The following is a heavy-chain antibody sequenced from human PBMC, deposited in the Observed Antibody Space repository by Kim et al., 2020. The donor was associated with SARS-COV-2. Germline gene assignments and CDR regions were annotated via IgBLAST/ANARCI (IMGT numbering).Heavy chain of an antibody. D-gene: IGHD2-21*02. J-gene: IGHJ6*02. CDR2: IYYSGST. V-gene: IGHV4-59*13. CDR3: ARGGGNSVDYYYGMDV. CDR1: GGSISSYY. Sequence: SETLSLTCTVSGGSISSYYWSWIRQPPGKGLEWIGYIYYSGSTNYNPSLKSRVTISVDTSKNQFSLKLSSVTAADTAVYYCARGGGNSVDYYYGMDVWGQGTTVTVSS.